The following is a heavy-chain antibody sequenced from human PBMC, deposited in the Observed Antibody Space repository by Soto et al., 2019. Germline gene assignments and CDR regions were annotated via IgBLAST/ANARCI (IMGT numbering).Heavy chain of an antibody. CDR1: GFTVSSNY. J-gene: IGHJ4*02. V-gene: IGHV3-53*01. CDR3: ARDSQFDY. Sequence: GVSLRLSCSASGFTVSSNYMSWVRQAPGKGLEWVSVIYSGGSTYYADSVKGRFTISTDNSKNTLYLQMNSPRAEDTAVYYCARDSQFDYWGQGTLGTVS. CDR2: IYSGGST.